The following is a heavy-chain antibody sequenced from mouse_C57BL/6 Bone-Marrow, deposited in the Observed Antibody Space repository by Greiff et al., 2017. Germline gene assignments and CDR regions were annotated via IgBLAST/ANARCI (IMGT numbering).Heavy chain of an antibody. CDR2: INPSDGHT. D-gene: IGHD2-14*01. Sequence: VHVKQPGAELVKPGASVKLSCKASGYTFTNYWIHWMKQRPGQGLEWIGEINPSDGHTNYNETFKSQATLTVDKSSSAAYMQLSSLTSEESAVFYCATDYRYDGNYYGLDYWGLGTSVTVAS. CDR1: GYTFTNYW. V-gene: IGHV1S81*02. CDR3: ATDYRYDGNYYGLDY. J-gene: IGHJ4*01.